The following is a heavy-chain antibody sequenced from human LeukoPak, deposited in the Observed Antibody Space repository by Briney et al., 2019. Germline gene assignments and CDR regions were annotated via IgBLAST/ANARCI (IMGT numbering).Heavy chain of an antibody. V-gene: IGHV3-30*02. CDR2: IRYDGGNK. CDR3: AKDVTSGSSWPETPFDY. CDR1: GXXFXSYG. D-gene: IGHD6-13*01. J-gene: IGHJ4*02. Sequence: GGSLRLSXXXXGXXFXSYGMRWVRQAPGKGLGWVAFIRYDGGNKYYADSVKGRFTISRDNSKNTLYLQMNSLRAEDTAVYYCAKDVTSGSSWPETPFDYWGQGTLVTVSS.